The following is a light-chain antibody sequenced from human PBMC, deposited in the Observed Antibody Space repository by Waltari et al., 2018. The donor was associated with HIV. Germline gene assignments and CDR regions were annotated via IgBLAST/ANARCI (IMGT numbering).Light chain of an antibody. CDR3: QQYAASPRT. V-gene: IGKV3-20*01. CDR1: QSVSSSY. J-gene: IGKJ2*01. Sequence: EIVLTQSPGTLYLSPGEGATLSCRASQSVSSSYLAWYQQRRGQAPSLLIYDASSRPTGVPDRFRGSGSGTHSTLTISRLEPEDFGVYYCQQYAASPRTFGQGTRVEIK. CDR2: DAS.